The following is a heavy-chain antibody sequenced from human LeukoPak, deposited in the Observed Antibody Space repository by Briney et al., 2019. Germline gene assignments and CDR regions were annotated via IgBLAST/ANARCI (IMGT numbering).Heavy chain of an antibody. D-gene: IGHD5-18*01. CDR1: GFTVSSNY. Sequence: GGSLRLSCAASGFTVSSNYMSWVRKAPGKGLEWVSIIYSGGGTYYADSVKGRFTISRDNSKNTLYLQMNSLRAEDTAVYFCVRVGYSYGYGDWNHFDYWGQGTLVTVSS. J-gene: IGHJ4*02. CDR2: IYSGGGT. CDR3: VRVGYSYGYGDWNHFDY. V-gene: IGHV3-66*02.